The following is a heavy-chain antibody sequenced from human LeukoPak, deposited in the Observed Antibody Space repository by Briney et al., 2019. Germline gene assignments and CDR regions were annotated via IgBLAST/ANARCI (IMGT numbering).Heavy chain of an antibody. V-gene: IGHV1-3*01. D-gene: IGHD2-2*01. Sequence: ASGQGSCHASGSAFPFYAIHWVRQAPGQRREWRGWINGVNGKIKYSQKMQGRVTMTRDTSASAAYMELSSLRSEDTAVYYCVRDWGYQLLAYWGQGTLVTVSS. J-gene: IGHJ4*02. CDR2: INGVNGKI. CDR3: VRDWGYQLLAY. CDR1: GSAFPFYA.